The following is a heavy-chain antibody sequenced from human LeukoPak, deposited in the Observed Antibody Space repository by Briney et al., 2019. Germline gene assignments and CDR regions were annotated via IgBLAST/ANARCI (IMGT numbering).Heavy chain of an antibody. J-gene: IGHJ3*02. Sequence: GGSLRLSCVASGFTFPSYEMNWVRQAPGKGLESVSYISSIVSNIYYADSVKGRFTISRDNAKNSLYLQMNSLRAEDTAVYYCARGGYCSGGTCYSLNAFDIWGQGTMVTVSS. CDR2: ISSIVSNI. D-gene: IGHD2-15*01. CDR3: ARGGYCSGGTCYSLNAFDI. V-gene: IGHV3-48*03. CDR1: GFTFPSYE.